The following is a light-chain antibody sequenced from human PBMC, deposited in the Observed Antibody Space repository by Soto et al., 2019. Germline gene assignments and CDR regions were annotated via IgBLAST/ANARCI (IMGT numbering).Light chain of an antibody. CDR2: GAS. CDR3: QQYGRSPFT. Sequence: EVVLTQSPVTLSLSPGERATLSCRASQSVSSSYLAWYQQKPGQAPRLLIYGASSRATGIPDRFSGSGSGTDFTLTISRLEPEDYAVYYCQQYGRSPFTFGPGTKVDIK. V-gene: IGKV3-20*01. CDR1: QSVSSSY. J-gene: IGKJ3*01.